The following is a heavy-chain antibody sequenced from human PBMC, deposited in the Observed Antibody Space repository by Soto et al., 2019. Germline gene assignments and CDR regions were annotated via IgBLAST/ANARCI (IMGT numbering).Heavy chain of an antibody. J-gene: IGHJ6*02. CDR2: INPSGGST. CDR3: ARQARYCTNGVCSAYGMDV. Sequence: QVQLVQSGAEVKKPGASVKVSCKASGYTFTSYYMHWVRQAPGQGLEWMGIINPSGGSTSYAQKFQGRVTITRDTSTSTVYMELSSLRSEDTAVYYCARQARYCTNGVCSAYGMDVWGQGTTVTVSS. D-gene: IGHD2-8*01. V-gene: IGHV1-46*01. CDR1: GYTFTSYY.